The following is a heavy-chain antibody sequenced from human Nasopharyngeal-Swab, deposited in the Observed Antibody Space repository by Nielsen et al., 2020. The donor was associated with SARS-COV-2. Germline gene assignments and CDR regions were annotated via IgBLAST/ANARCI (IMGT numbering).Heavy chain of an antibody. V-gene: IGHV1-46*01. CDR2: INTSGGST. J-gene: IGHJ4*02. CDR3: ARGDFIAVAGTELFDY. Sequence: ASVKVSCNASGYTFTSYYMHWVRQAPGQGLEWMGIINTSGGSTSYAQKFQGRVTMTRDTSTSTVYMELSSLRSEDTAVYYCARGDFIAVAGTELFDYWGQGTLVTVSS. CDR1: GYTFTSYY. D-gene: IGHD6-19*01.